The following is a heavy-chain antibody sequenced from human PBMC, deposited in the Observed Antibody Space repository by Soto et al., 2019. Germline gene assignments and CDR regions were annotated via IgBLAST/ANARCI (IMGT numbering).Heavy chain of an antibody. CDR3: ARDSGPTYGDYVD. CDR2: IYFRGNT. V-gene: IGHV4-39*02. J-gene: IGHJ4*02. CDR1: GDSINSDKYY. Sequence: PSETLSLTCSVSGDSINSDKYYWGWIRQPPGRGLEWIGSIYFRGNTYYNPSLQTRVTISVDTSKNQFSLKLNSVTAADTAVYYCARDSGPTYGDYVDWGQGTLVTVSS. D-gene: IGHD4-17*01.